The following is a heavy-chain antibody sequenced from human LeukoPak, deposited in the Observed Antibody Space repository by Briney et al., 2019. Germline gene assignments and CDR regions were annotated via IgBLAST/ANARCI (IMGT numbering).Heavy chain of an antibody. V-gene: IGHV3-53*01. CDR2: IYSGGST. CDR1: GFDISINY. D-gene: IGHD3-10*01. CDR3: AKVWSSRYYYMDV. J-gene: IGHJ6*03. Sequence: GGSLRLSCAASGFDISINYMTWVRQAPGKGLDWVSVIYSGGSTFYADSVKGRFTISRDNSKNTLYLQMNSLRAEDTAVYYCAKVWSSRYYYMDVWGKGTTVTVSS.